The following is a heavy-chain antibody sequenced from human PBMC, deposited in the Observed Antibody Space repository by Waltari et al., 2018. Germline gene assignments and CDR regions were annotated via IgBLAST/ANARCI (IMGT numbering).Heavy chain of an antibody. CDR3: ARNAASYYDRNHDTTYFQH. V-gene: IGHV1-3*01. Sequence: QVQLVQSGAEVKKPGASVKVSCKASGYTFTSYAMHWVRQAPGQRLEWMGWINAGNGNTKYSQKFQGRVTITRDTSASTAYMELSSLRSEDTAVYYCARNAASYYDRNHDTTYFQHWGQGTLVTVSS. CDR1: GYTFTSYA. J-gene: IGHJ1*01. CDR2: INAGNGNT. D-gene: IGHD3-22*01.